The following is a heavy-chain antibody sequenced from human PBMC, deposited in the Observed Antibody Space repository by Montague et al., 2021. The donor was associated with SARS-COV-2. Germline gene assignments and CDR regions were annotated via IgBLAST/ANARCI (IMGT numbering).Heavy chain of an antibody. CDR2: IFENGDT. CDR1: GVAISYGD. J-gene: IGHJ6*02. V-gene: IGHV4-4*09. D-gene: IGHD3-16*01. Sequence: SETLSLTCTVSGVAISYGDWSWIRQPPGKRLEWIVTIFENGDTDHNPSLKSRVTVSVDTSQNQFSLRLSSVAAADTALYYCARYYERSWDVWGQGTTVTVSS. CDR3: ARYYERSWDV.